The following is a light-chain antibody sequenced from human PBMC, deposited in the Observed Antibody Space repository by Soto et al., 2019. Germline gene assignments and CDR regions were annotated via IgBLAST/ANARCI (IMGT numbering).Light chain of an antibody. CDR3: CSYAGSVI. J-gene: IGLJ2*01. Sequence: QSALTQPRAVSGSPGQSVTISCTGTSSDVGGYNDVSWYQQYPGKAPKLMIYDVSKRPSGVPDRFSGSKSGNTASLTVSGLQADDGAEYYCCSYAGSVIFGGGTKLTVL. CDR1: SSDVGGYND. CDR2: DVS. V-gene: IGLV2-11*01.